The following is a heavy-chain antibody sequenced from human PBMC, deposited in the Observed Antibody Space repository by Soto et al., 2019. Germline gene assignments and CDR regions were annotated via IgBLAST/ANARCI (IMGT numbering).Heavy chain of an antibody. Sequence: ASVKVSCKASGYTFTSYYMHWVRQAPGQGLEWMGIINPSGGSTSYAQKFQGRVTMTRDTSTSTVYMELSSLRSEDTAVYYCARDPSPRTYDFWSGYAFDYWGQGTLVTVSS. D-gene: IGHD3-3*01. CDR1: GYTFTSYY. CDR3: ARDPSPRTYDFWSGYAFDY. J-gene: IGHJ4*02. V-gene: IGHV1-46*01. CDR2: INPSGGST.